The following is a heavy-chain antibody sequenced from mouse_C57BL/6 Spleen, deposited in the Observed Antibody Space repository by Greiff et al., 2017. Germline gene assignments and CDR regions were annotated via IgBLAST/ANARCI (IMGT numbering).Heavy chain of an antibody. Sequence: QVQLKQSGAELARPGASVKLSCKASGYTFTSYGISWVKQRTGQGLEWIGEIYPRSGNTYYNEKFKGKATLTADKSSSTAYMELRSLTSEDSAVYFCGRWAVVAHYAMDYWGQGTSVTVSS. CDR2: IYPRSGNT. D-gene: IGHD1-1*01. J-gene: IGHJ4*01. V-gene: IGHV1-81*01. CDR3: GRWAVVAHYAMDY. CDR1: GYTFTSYG.